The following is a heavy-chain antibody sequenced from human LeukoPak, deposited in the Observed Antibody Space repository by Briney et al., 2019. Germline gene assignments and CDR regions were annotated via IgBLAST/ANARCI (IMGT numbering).Heavy chain of an antibody. J-gene: IGHJ4*02. CDR2: ISGSGGNT. CDR3: AKDGYPNSAGTTYFDY. Sequence: GGSLRLSCAASGFTFSNYAMSWVRQAPGKGLEWVSAISGSGGNTYYADSVKGRFTISRDNSKNTLYLQMNSLRAEDTAVYYCAKDGYPNSAGTTYFDYWGQGTLVTVSS. D-gene: IGHD1-7*01. CDR1: GFTFSNYA. V-gene: IGHV3-23*01.